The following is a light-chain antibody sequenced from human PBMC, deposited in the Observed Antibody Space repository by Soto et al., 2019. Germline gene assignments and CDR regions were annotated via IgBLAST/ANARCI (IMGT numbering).Light chain of an antibody. V-gene: IGLV4-69*01. CDR3: QTWSTDIRV. CDR1: SGHNSYA. Sequence: QPVLTQPPSASASLGASVKLTCTLSSGHNSYAIAWHQQQPEKGPRYLMKLNSDGSHSKGYGIPDRFSGSSSGAERYLTISSLQSEDEADYYCQTWSTDIRVFGGGTKLTVL. CDR2: LNSDGSH. J-gene: IGLJ3*02.